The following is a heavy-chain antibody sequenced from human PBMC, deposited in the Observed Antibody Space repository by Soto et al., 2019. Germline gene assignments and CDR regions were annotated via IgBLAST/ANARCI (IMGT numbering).Heavy chain of an antibody. CDR2: INAGNGNT. Sequence: GASVKVSCKASGYTFTSYAMHWVRQAPGQRLEWMGWINAGNGNTKYSQKFQGRVTITRDASASTAYMELSSLRSEDTAVYYCARLSNVAGSAFDIWGQGTMVTVSS. J-gene: IGHJ3*02. D-gene: IGHD6-19*01. CDR3: ARLSNVAGSAFDI. V-gene: IGHV1-3*01. CDR1: GYTFTSYA.